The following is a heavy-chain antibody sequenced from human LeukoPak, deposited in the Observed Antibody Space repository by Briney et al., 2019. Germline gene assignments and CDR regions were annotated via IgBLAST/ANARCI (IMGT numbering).Heavy chain of an antibody. CDR2: IIPILNTE. J-gene: IGHJ4*02. Sequence: SVKVSCKTSGGTFSSFALSWVRLAPGQGLEWMGRIIPILNTEEYAQRFQGRVTITADTSTSTVYMELSSLKSEDTAIYYCAIRSDGAYCGGDCLYLDYWGQGTLVTVSS. CDR1: GGTFSSFA. CDR3: AIRSDGAYCGGDCLYLDY. D-gene: IGHD2-21*02. V-gene: IGHV1-69*04.